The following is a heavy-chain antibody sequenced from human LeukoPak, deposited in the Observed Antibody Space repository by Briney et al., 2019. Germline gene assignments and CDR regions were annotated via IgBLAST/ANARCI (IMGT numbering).Heavy chain of an antibody. D-gene: IGHD6-19*01. CDR1: GDSISSNEW. CDR3: ARDLAVAGTNYFEF. CDR2: VFQSGST. J-gene: IGHJ4*02. Sequence: SETLSLTCSVSGDSISSNEWWSWVRQPPGKGLEWIGEVFQSGSTNYNPSLKSRVTISIDKSKNQFSLEVTSVTAADTAIYYCARDLAVAGTNYFEFWGQGVLVTVSS. V-gene: IGHV4-4*02.